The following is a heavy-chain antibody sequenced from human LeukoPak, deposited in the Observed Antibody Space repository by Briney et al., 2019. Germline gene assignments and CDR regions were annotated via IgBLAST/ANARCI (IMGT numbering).Heavy chain of an antibody. CDR2: IYPSDSDT. J-gene: IGHJ4*02. V-gene: IGHV5-51*01. CDR1: GYTFTSYW. CDR3: ARRKAVAVVTYFDY. D-gene: IGHD6-13*01. Sequence: GESLKISCKGSGYTFTSYWIAWVRQMPGKGLECMGIIYPSDSDTRYSPSFQGQVTISADKSISTAYLQWSSLKASDTAMYYCARRKAVAVVTYFDYWGQGTLVTVSS.